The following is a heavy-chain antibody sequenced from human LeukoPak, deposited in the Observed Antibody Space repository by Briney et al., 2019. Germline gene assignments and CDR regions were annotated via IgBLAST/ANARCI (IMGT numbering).Heavy chain of an antibody. CDR1: GFTFSGYW. CDR3: ARRGYCSSTSCYLVDY. D-gene: IGHD2-2*01. CDR2: ISSSGSTI. V-gene: IGHV3-11*01. Sequence: GSLRLSCAASGFTFSGYWMHWVRQAPGKGREWVSYISSSGSTIYYADSVKGRFIISRDNAKNSLYLQMNSLRAEDTAVYYCARRGYCSSTSCYLVDYWGQGTLVSVSS. J-gene: IGHJ4*02.